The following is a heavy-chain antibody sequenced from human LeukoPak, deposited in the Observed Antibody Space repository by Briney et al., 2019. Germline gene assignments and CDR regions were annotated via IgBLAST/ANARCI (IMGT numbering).Heavy chain of an antibody. CDR3: ARDAYDILTGYSPFDY. CDR2: IYSGGST. V-gene: IGHV3-66*01. J-gene: IGHJ4*02. CDR1: GFTVSSNY. Sequence: PGGTLRLSCAVSGFTVSSNYMSWVRQAPGKGLEWVSVIYSGGSTYYADSVKGRFTISRDNSKNTLYLQMNSLRAEDTAVYYCARDAYDILTGYSPFDYWGQGTLVTVSS. D-gene: IGHD3-9*01.